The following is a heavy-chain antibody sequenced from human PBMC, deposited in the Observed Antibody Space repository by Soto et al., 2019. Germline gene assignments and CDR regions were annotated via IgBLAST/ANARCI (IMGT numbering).Heavy chain of an antibody. D-gene: IGHD3-3*01. Sequence: ASVKVSCKASGYTFTSYAMHWVRQAPGQRLEWMGWINAGNGNTKYSQKFQGRVTITRDTSASTAYMELSSLRSEDTAVYYCARDEDFWSGYSGYWGQGTLVTVSS. V-gene: IGHV1-3*01. J-gene: IGHJ4*02. CDR1: GYTFTSYA. CDR2: INAGNGNT. CDR3: ARDEDFWSGYSGY.